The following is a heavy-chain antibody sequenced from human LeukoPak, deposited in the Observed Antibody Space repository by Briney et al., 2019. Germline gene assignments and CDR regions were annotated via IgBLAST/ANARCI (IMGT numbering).Heavy chain of an antibody. Sequence: ASVKVSCKASGYTFTGYYMHWVRQAPGQGLEWMGWINPNSGGTNYAQTFQGRVTMTRDTSISTAYMELSRLRSDDTAVYYCARDSIPLLAAIDYWGQGTLVTVSS. D-gene: IGHD5-24*01. J-gene: IGHJ4*02. CDR1: GYTFTGYY. V-gene: IGHV1-2*02. CDR2: INPNSGGT. CDR3: ARDSIPLLAAIDY.